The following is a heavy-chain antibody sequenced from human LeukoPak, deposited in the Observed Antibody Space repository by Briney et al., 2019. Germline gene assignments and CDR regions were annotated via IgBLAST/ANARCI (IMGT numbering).Heavy chain of an antibody. J-gene: IGHJ4*02. Sequence: PSETLSLTCTVSGGSIDSRSYYWDWIRQAPGKGLEWIGTIYHSGSTEYNPSLPSLVAVCEDTSKNEFVLILHSVAAADTAVYYCARRSEFDNTHYHYFDYWGQGALVTVSS. CDR2: IYHSGST. CDR3: ARRSEFDNTHYHYFDY. D-gene: IGHD2-15*01. CDR1: GGSIDSRSYY. V-gene: IGHV4-39*01.